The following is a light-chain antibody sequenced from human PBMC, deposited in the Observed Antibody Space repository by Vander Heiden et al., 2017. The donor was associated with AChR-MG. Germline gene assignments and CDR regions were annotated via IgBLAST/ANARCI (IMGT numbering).Light chain of an antibody. CDR1: NIGSKS. CDR3: QVWDSSSDHRGVV. CDR2: YDS. J-gene: IGLJ2*01. Sequence: SYVLTQPPSVSVAPGKTARITCGGNNIGSKSVHWYQQKPGQAPVLVIYYDSDGPSGIPERLSGSNSGNTATLTISRVEAGDEADYYCQVWDSSSDHRGVVFGGGTKLTVL. V-gene: IGLV3-21*04.